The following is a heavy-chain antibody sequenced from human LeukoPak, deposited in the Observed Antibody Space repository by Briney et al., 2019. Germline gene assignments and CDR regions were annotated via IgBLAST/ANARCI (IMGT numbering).Heavy chain of an antibody. CDR3: AREVGAVPGTLNY. D-gene: IGHD6-19*01. CDR1: GFSFSDYW. V-gene: IGHV3-7*03. Sequence: GGSLRLSCAASGFSFSDYWMGWVRQAPGKGLEWVANIQQDGSEEYYMDSVKGRFTISRDNAKNSLYLQMNSLRADDTAVYYCAREVGAVPGTLNYWGRGTLVTVSS. J-gene: IGHJ4*02. CDR2: IQQDGSEE.